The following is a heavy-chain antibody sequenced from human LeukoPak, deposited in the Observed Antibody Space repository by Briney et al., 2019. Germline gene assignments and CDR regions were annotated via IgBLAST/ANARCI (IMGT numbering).Heavy chain of an antibody. D-gene: IGHD1-26*01. V-gene: IGHV3-23*01. CDR3: AKDSSSGTYYDY. CDR1: GFTFSSYD. J-gene: IGHJ4*02. CDR2: ISGSGGST. Sequence: GGSLRLSCAASGFTFSSYDMSWVRQAPGKGLEWVSAISGSGGSTYYADSVKGRFTISRDNSKNTLYLQMNSLRAEDTVVYYCAKDSSSGTYYDYWGQGTLVTVSS.